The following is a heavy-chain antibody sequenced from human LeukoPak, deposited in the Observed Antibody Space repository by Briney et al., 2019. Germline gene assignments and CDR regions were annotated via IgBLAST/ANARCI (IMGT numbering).Heavy chain of an antibody. D-gene: IGHD5-24*01. CDR2: IYPGNSDT. CDR3: ARRVGMAVDY. Sequence: GESLKISCKASGYSFTSYWLGWVRQIPGKGLEWMGIIYPGNSDTRYSPSFQGQVTISADKSISTAYLQWSSLKASDTAMYYCARRVGMAVDYWGQGTLVTVSS. V-gene: IGHV5-51*01. J-gene: IGHJ4*02. CDR1: GYSFTSYW.